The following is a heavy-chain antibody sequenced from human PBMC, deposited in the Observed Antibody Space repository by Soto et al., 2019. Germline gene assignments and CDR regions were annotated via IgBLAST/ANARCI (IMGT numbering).Heavy chain of an antibody. D-gene: IGHD6-19*01. CDR2: ISYDGSNK. Sequence: QVPLVESGGGVVQPGRSLRLSCAASGFTFSSYGMHWVRQAPGKGLEWVAVISYDGSNKYYADSVKGRFTISRDNSKNTLYLQMNSLRAEDTAVYYCAKGVAGGFDYWGQGTLVTVSS. CDR3: AKGVAGGFDY. J-gene: IGHJ4*02. CDR1: GFTFSSYG. V-gene: IGHV3-30*18.